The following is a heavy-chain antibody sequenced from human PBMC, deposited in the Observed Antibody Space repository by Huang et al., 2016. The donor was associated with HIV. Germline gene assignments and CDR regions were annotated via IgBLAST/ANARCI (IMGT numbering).Heavy chain of an antibody. J-gene: IGHJ4*02. V-gene: IGHV1-69*01. D-gene: IGHD3-16*01. CDR1: GGSFSDQI. CDR3: AMSLRYQYDSRSYWGRYFDY. Sequence: QVQLEQSGPAVRKPGSSVKVSCQASGGSFSDQIISWVRQAPGQRFEWMGGIIPLFVAPAYAQKVKGRCTMTADESTATIYMELNSLTSEDTAVYYCAMSLRYQYDSRSYWGRYFDYWGQGTLVTVSS. CDR2: IIPLFVAP.